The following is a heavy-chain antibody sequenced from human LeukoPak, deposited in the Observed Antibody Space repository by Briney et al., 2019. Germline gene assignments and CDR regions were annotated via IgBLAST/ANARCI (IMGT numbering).Heavy chain of an antibody. CDR1: GGSISSDGYY. J-gene: IGHJ6*02. D-gene: IGHD6-19*01. Sequence: SQTLSLTCSVSGGSISSDGYYWSWIRQYPGKGLEWIGYIYYSGRTYYNPSLKSRVTISVDTSKNQFSLKLTSVTAADTALYYCARGRSSGWYAYYYYGMDVWGQGTTVTVSS. V-gene: IGHV4-31*03. CDR3: ARGRSSGWYAYYYYGMDV. CDR2: IYYSGRT.